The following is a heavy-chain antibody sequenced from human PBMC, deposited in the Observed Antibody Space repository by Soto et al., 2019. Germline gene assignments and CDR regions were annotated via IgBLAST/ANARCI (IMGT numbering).Heavy chain of an antibody. CDR3: ARDWYYYDSRNRGYYYGMDV. CDR2: IYYSGST. CDR1: GGSISSYY. Sequence: SETLSLTCTVSGGSISSYYWSWIRQPPGKGLEWIGYIYYSGSTNYNPSLKSRVTISVDTSKNQFSLKLSSVTAADTAVYYCARDWYYYDSRNRGYYYGMDVWGQGTKVTVSS. D-gene: IGHD3-22*01. J-gene: IGHJ6*02. V-gene: IGHV4-59*01.